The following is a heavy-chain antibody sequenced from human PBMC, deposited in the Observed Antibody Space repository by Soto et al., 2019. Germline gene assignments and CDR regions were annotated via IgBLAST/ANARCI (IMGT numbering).Heavy chain of an antibody. CDR2: IIPIFGTA. J-gene: IGHJ4*02. V-gene: IGHV1-69*13. D-gene: IGHD5-18*01. CDR3: ARGYVDTAMVRHLDY. Sequence: SVKVSCKASGGTFSSYAISWVRQAPGQGLEWMGGIIPIFGTANYAQKFQGRVTITADESTSTAYMELSSLRSEDTAVYYCARGYVDTAMVRHLDYWGQGTLVTVSS. CDR1: GGTFSSYA.